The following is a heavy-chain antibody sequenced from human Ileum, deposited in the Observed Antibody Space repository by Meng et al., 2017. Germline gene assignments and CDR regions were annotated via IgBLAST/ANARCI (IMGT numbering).Heavy chain of an antibody. CDR1: GGSITTNSY. CDR3: ARHGGYYQDY. J-gene: IGHJ4*02. Sequence: QVQLQESGPGLVKPSGTLSLTCAVSGGSITTNSYWSWVRQSPEKGLEWIGQIDHSGSPYYNPSLKSRVTMSVDKSKSQVSLQLTSVTAADTAVHYCARHGGYYQDYWGQGTLVTVSS. CDR2: IDHSGSP. D-gene: IGHD4-23*01. V-gene: IGHV4-4*02.